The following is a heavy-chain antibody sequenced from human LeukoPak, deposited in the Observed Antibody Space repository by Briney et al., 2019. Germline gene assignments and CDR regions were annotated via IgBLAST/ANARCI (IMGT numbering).Heavy chain of an antibody. J-gene: IGHJ4*02. CDR3: GRLAHNAWYAIDF. CDR2: ILPDGSQK. CDR1: DFTFDFYW. V-gene: IGHV3-7*01. D-gene: IGHD2-2*01. Sequence: GGSLRLSCVASDFTFDFYWMTWVRQAPGKGLEWLANILPDGSQKYYVDSVKGRFTISRDNPKNSLYLQINNLRAEDAAVYYCGRLAHNAWYAIDFWGQGTLATVSS.